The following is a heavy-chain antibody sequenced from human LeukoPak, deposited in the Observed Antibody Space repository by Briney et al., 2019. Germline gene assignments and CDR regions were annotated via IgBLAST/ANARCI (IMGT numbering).Heavy chain of an antibody. Sequence: PSGTLSLTCTVSGGSISSGGYYWSWIRQPPGKGLEWIGYIYHSGSTYYNPSLKSRVTISVDRSKNQFSLKLSSVTAADTAVYYCAREVGHIVAAGWFDPWGQGTLVTVSS. D-gene: IGHD2-21*01. V-gene: IGHV4-30-2*01. J-gene: IGHJ5*02. CDR2: IYHSGST. CDR1: GGSISSGGYY. CDR3: AREVGHIVAAGWFDP.